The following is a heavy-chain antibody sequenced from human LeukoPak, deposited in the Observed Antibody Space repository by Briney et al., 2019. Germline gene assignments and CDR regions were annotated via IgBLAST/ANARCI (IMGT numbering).Heavy chain of an antibody. CDR2: ITGSGGAT. D-gene: IGHD3-10*01. V-gene: IGHV3-23*01. Sequence: GGSLRLSCAASGFTCSSYAMSWVRQAPGKGLEWVSSITGSGGATYYPDSVKGRFTISRDNSKNTVYLQMNSLRAEDTAVYYCAKLYYIPGTYYRPFDYWGQGTLVTVSS. CDR3: AKLYYIPGTYYRPFDY. J-gene: IGHJ4*02. CDR1: GFTCSSYA.